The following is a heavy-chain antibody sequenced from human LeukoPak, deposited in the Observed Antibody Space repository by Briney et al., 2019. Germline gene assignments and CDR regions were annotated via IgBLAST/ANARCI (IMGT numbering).Heavy chain of an antibody. J-gene: IGHJ4*02. D-gene: IGHD3-3*01. Sequence: SVKVSCKVSGYTPTELSMHWVRQAPGKGLEWMGGFDPEDGETIYAQKFQGRVTMTEDTSTDTAYMELSSLRSEDTAVYYCATLRFLEWLFGLGYWGQGTLVTVSS. CDR3: ATLRFLEWLFGLGY. V-gene: IGHV1-24*01. CDR2: FDPEDGET. CDR1: GYTPTELS.